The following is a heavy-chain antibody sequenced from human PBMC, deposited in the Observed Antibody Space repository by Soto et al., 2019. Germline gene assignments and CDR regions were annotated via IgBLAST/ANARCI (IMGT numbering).Heavy chain of an antibody. V-gene: IGHV4-34*01. CDR3: ARVSSGYEYYYYGMDV. Sequence: SETLSLTCAVYGGSFSGYYWSWIRQPPGKGLEWIGEINHSGSTNYNPSLKSRVTISVDTSKNQFSLKLSSVTAADTAVYYCARVSSGYEYYYYGMDVWGQGTTVT. D-gene: IGHD5-12*01. CDR2: INHSGST. J-gene: IGHJ6*02. CDR1: GGSFSGYY.